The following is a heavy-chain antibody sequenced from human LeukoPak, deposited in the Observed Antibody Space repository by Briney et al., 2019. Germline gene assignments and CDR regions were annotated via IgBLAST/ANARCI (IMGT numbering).Heavy chain of an antibody. D-gene: IGHD3-10*01. CDR2: ISGSGGST. CDR3: ASSLLWFGELPYYFDY. J-gene: IGHJ4*02. Sequence: GGSLRLSCAASGFTFSSYAMSWVRQAPGKGLEWVSAISGSGGSTYYADSVKGRFTISRDNSKNTLYLQTNSLRAEDTAVYYCASSLLWFGELPYYFDYWGQGTLVTVSS. CDR1: GFTFSSYA. V-gene: IGHV3-23*01.